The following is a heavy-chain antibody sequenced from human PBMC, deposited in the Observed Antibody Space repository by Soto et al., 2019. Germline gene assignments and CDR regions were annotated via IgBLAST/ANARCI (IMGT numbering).Heavy chain of an antibody. CDR1: GFTFDDYG. CDR3: ARATNYGSGSYFVY. CDR2: INWNGGRT. V-gene: IGHV3-20*01. Sequence: EVQLVESGGGVVRPGGSLRLSCAASGFTFDDYGMSWVRQAPGKGLEWVSGINWNGGRTGYADSVKGRFTISRDNAKNSLYLQMNSLRAEDTALYHCARATNYGSGSYFVYWGQGTLVTVSS. D-gene: IGHD3-10*01. J-gene: IGHJ4*02.